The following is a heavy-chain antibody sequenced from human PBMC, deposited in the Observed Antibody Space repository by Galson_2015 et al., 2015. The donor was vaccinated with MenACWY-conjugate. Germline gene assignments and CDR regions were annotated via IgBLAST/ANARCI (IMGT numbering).Heavy chain of an antibody. CDR3: ARAHLGYGYDYFDP. CDR1: GSTFSNYD. D-gene: IGHD5-18*01. J-gene: IGHJ5*02. CDR2: INVSSGTT. V-gene: IGHV1-3*01. Sequence: SLKVSCKASGSTFSNYDMHWLRHAPGQRLEDMGWINVSSGTTRSSQKCQDRVTIITDTSANTAYMELSSLRSEDTAVYFCARAHLGYGYDYFDPWGQGTLVTVSS.